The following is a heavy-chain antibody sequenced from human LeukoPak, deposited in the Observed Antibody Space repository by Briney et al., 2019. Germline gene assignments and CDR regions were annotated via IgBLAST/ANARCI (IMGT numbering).Heavy chain of an antibody. CDR3: ATTRYSSASYSVY. D-gene: IGHD6-19*01. V-gene: IGHV3-11*04. CDR1: GFTFSDYY. CDR2: SSSGGSAI. J-gene: IGHJ4*02. Sequence: GGSLRLSCAASGFTFSDYYTSWIRQAPGKGLEWVSYSSSGGSAIYYADSVKGRFTISRDNAKNSVYLQMNSLRAEDTAVYYCATTRYSSASYSVYWGQGILVTVSS.